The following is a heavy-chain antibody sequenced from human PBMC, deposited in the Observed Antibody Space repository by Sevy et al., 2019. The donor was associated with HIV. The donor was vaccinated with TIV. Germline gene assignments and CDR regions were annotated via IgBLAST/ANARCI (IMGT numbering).Heavy chain of an antibody. Sequence: GGSLRLSCAAPGFTFNYHFMNWVRQVPGKGLEWVSYISSASSYIKYSDSVKGRFTITRDKAKNLVFPEMNTLRPEDIAVYFCARVDYYGSLYYFVCWGQATLVSVST. V-gene: IGHV3-21*03. CDR1: GFTFNYHF. CDR2: ISSASSYI. D-gene: IGHD3-10*01. CDR3: ARVDYYGSLYYFVC. J-gene: IGHJ4*02.